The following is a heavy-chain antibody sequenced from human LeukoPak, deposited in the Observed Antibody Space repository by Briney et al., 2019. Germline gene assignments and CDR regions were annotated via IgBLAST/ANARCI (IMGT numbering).Heavy chain of an antibody. V-gene: IGHV3-21*06. Sequence: PGGSLRLSCAASGFTFSDYIMNGVRQAPGKGLEWVSFIGTSSNSIYYADSVKGRFTISRDNAKDSLYLQMNSLRVEDTATYYCARGPLGPYNSAWFDPWGRGTLVTVSS. D-gene: IGHD5-24*01. CDR3: ARGPLGPYNSAWFDP. CDR2: IGTSSNSI. CDR1: GFTFSDYI. J-gene: IGHJ5*02.